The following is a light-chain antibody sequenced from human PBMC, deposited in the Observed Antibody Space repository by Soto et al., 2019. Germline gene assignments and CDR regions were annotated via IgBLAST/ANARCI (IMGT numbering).Light chain of an antibody. V-gene: IGLV1-40*01. CDR3: TSYTGDDFTFI. Sequence: QSVLTQPPSVSGAPGQRVTISCTGSSSNIGAGYDVHWYLQLPGTAPKLLVYTNNNRPSGVPDRFSGSKSGNTASLIVSGLQPDDEAEYHCTSYTGDDFTFIFGTGTKVTVL. J-gene: IGLJ1*01. CDR1: SSNIGAGYD. CDR2: TNN.